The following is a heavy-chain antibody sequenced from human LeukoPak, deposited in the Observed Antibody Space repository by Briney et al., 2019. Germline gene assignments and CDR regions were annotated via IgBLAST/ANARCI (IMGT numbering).Heavy chain of an antibody. CDR2: VDYTGNT. J-gene: IGHJ4*02. V-gene: IGHV4-39*07. D-gene: IGHD6-25*01. Sequence: SETLSLTCTVSGASISNSNSYWAWIRQPPGKGLEWIGSVDYTGNTYNDPSLKSRLSISVDTSKNQFSLRLRSVTAADTALYYCAREQRLSSYYFDSWGQGTLVTASS. CDR3: AREQRLSSYYFDS. CDR1: GASISNSNSY.